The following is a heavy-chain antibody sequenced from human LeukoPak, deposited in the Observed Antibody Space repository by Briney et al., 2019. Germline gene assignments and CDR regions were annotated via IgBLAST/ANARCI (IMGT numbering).Heavy chain of an antibody. Sequence: GASVKVSCKASGGTFSSYAISWVRQAPGQGLEWMGGIIPIFGTANYAQKFQGRVTITADESTSTAYMELSSLRSEDTAVYYCARENRPSQQLECWGQGTLVTVSS. CDR3: ARENRPSQQLEC. V-gene: IGHV1-69*13. CDR2: IIPIFGTA. D-gene: IGHD6-13*01. CDR1: GGTFSSYA. J-gene: IGHJ4*02.